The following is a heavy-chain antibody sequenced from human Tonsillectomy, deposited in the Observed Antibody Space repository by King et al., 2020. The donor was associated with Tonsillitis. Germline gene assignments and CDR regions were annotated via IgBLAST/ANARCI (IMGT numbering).Heavy chain of an antibody. Sequence: VQLQQWGAGLLKPSETLSLTCAVYGGSFSGYYWSWIRQPPGKGLEWIGEINHSGSTNYNPSLKSRVTISVDTSKNQFSLKLSSVTAADTAVYYCARGTGPYNLIPGVWGQGTTVTVSS. CDR2: INHSGST. CDR1: GGSFSGYY. CDR3: ARGTGPYNLIPGV. V-gene: IGHV4-34*01. D-gene: IGHD1-14*01. J-gene: IGHJ6*02.